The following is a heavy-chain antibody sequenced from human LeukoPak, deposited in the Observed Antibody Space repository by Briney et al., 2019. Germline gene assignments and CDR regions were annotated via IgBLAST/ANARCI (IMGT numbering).Heavy chain of an antibody. CDR1: GGSISSSSYY. V-gene: IGHV4-39*01. Sequence: TSETLSLTCTVSGGSISSSSYYWGWIRLPPGKGLEWIGSIYYSGSTYYNPSLKSRVTISVDTSKNQFSLKLSSVTAADTAVYYCGAPDYWGQGTLVTVSS. CDR2: IYYSGST. J-gene: IGHJ4*02. CDR3: GAPDY.